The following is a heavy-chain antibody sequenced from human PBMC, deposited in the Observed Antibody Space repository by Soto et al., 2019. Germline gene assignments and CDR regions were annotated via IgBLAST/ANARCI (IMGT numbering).Heavy chain of an antibody. V-gene: IGHV1-2*04. D-gene: IGHD2-8*01. CDR3: ARGDSTDCSNGVCSFFYNHDMDV. CDR2: INPKSGGT. J-gene: IGHJ6*02. Sequence: ASVKVSCKASGYTFTSYDINWVRQAPGQGLEWLGRINPKSGGTSTAQKFQGWVTMTTDTSISTASMELTRLTSDDTAIHYCARGDSTDCSNGVCSFFYNHDMDVWGQGTTVTVSS. CDR1: GYTFTSYD.